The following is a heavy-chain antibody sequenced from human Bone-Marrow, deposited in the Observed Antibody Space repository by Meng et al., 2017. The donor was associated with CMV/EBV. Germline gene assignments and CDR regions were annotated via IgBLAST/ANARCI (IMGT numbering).Heavy chain of an antibody. Sequence: QVHLVQSGAEVKKPWASVKVSCKASGYTFSNFGFTWVRQAPGQGLEWMGWISAYSANTHYEQKFQGRVTMTTDTSTNTAYMDLRSLRSDDTAVYFCARVVDGYYDSSGYYYFDYWGQGTLVTVSS. CDR3: ARVVDGYYDSSGYYYFDY. CDR1: GYTFSNFG. V-gene: IGHV1-18*01. D-gene: IGHD3-22*01. CDR2: ISAYSANT. J-gene: IGHJ4*02.